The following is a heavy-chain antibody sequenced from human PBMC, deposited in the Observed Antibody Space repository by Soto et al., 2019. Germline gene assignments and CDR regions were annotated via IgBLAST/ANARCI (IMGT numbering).Heavy chain of an antibody. Sequence: GGSLRLSCSASGFTFSNYWMHWVRQAPGKGLVWVSRINSDGGSTSYAGSVKGRFTISRDNAKNTLYLQMNSLRAEDTAVYYCARDHCSGGTCNYFNWFDPWGQGTLVTVPS. CDR2: INSDGGST. CDR3: ARDHCSGGTCNYFNWFDP. CDR1: GFTFSNYW. D-gene: IGHD2-15*01. J-gene: IGHJ5*02. V-gene: IGHV3-74*01.